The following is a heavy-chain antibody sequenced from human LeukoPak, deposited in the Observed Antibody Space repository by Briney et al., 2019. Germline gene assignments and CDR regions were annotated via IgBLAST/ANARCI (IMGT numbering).Heavy chain of an antibody. CDR3: TREGPGSDWATFDS. J-gene: IGHJ4*02. CDR2: INPSNGGT. CDR1: GYTFTGYY. Sequence: ASVKVSCKASGYTFTGYYMHWVQQAPGQGLEWMGRINPSNGGTNYAQKFQGRVTMTRDTSISTVYMELSRLTSDDTAVYYCTREGPGSDWATFDSWGQGALVTVSS. V-gene: IGHV1-2*06. D-gene: IGHD6-19*01.